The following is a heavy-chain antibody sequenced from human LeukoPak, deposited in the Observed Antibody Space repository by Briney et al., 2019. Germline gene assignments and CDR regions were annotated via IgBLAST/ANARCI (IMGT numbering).Heavy chain of an antibody. J-gene: IGHJ4*02. CDR2: IKTKTDAGAT. V-gene: IGHV3-15*01. D-gene: IGHD1-26*01. CDR1: GFSFSNAW. Sequence: GGSLRLSCAASGFSFSNAWLSWVRQAPGKGPEWVGRIKTKTDAGATDYAAPVKGRFTISRDDSKNTLYLQMNSLKTEDTAVYYCTTERSGNRDWGQGTLVTVSS. CDR3: TTERSGNRD.